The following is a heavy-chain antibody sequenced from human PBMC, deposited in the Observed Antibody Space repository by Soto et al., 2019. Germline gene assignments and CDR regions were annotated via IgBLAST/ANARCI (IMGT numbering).Heavy chain of an antibody. D-gene: IGHD5-12*01. CDR3: ASRGDGYHWDYYYYGMAV. CDR2: IIPIFGTA. V-gene: IGHV1-69*06. J-gene: IGHJ6*02. CDR1: GGTFSSYA. Sequence: ASVKVSCKASGGTFSSYAISWVRQAPGQGLEWMGGIIPIFGTANYAQKFQGRVTITADKSTSTAYMELSSLRSEDTAVYYCASRGDGYHWDYYYYGMAVWGQGTTVTVSS.